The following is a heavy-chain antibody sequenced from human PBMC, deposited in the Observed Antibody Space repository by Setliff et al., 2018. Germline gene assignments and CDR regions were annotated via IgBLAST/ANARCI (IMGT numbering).Heavy chain of an antibody. V-gene: IGHV3-9*01. Sequence: PGGSLRLSCAASGFTFHDYAMHWVRQAPGKGLEWVSGISWNSGSIGYADSVKGRFTISRDNAKNSLYLQMNSLRAEDTALYYCAKVVGTGDSRAFDYWGQGTLVTVSS. CDR2: ISWNSGSI. CDR1: GFTFHDYA. D-gene: IGHD7-27*01. CDR3: AKVVGTGDSRAFDY. J-gene: IGHJ4*02.